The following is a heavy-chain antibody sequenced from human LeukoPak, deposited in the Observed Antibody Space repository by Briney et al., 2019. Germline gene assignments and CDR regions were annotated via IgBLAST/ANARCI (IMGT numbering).Heavy chain of an antibody. Sequence: GSLRLFCAASGFPFKRHGMSWVRQAPGKGLEWVLAISGSGGSTYYADAVKGRFTISRDNSKNTLYLQMNSLRAEDTAVYYCAKNVGSGSYGGIDYWGQGTLVTVSS. V-gene: IGHV3-23*01. CDR1: GFPFKRHG. D-gene: IGHD3-10*01. CDR2: ISGSGGST. CDR3: AKNVGSGSYGGIDY. J-gene: IGHJ4*02.